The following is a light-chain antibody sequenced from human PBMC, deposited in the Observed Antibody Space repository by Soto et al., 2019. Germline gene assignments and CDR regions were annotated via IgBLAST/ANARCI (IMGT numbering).Light chain of an antibody. Sequence: QSVLTQPASVSGSPGQSITISCTDVGSYNLVSWYQHHPGKAPKLIIFEVNKRPSGVSNHFSGSKSGNAASLTISGLQAEDEADYYCSAYAGSSAYVFGTGTKVTVL. J-gene: IGLJ1*01. CDR3: SAYAGSSAYV. CDR1: VGSYNL. V-gene: IGLV2-23*02. CDR2: EVN.